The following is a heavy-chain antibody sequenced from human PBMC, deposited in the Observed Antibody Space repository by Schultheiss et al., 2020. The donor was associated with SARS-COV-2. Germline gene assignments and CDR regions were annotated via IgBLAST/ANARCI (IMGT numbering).Heavy chain of an antibody. CDR3: GRARRITVKESPDY. CDR2: ISYSGAST. V-gene: IGHV3-23*01. Sequence: GESLKISCAASGFTFSRYSMNWVRQAPGKGLEWVSLISYSGASTNYADSVKGRFTISRDNSKNTLYLQMDSLRDEDTAVYYCGRARRITVKESPDYWGQGTQVTVSS. CDR1: GFTFSRYS. J-gene: IGHJ4*02. D-gene: IGHD3-22*01.